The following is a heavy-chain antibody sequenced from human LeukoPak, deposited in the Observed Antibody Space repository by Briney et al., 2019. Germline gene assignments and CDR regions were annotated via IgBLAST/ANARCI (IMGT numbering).Heavy chain of an antibody. CDR3: ARSGIQSGYCSSISCYTGY. CDR1: GYTFSDYG. D-gene: IGHD2-2*02. Sequence: PGGSLRLSCEAFGYTFSDYGMHWVRQAPGKGLEWVAAISTAGSNEYYTASVKGRFTISRDNSKNTLYLQMNSLRAEDTAVYYCARSGIQSGYCSSISCYTGYWGQGTLVTVSS. V-gene: IGHV3-30*03. J-gene: IGHJ4*02. CDR2: ISTAGSNE.